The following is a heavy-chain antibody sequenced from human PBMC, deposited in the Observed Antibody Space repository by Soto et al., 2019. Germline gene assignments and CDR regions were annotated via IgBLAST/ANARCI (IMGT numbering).Heavy chain of an antibody. CDR1: GFNFSNYA. CDR2: ISGNSGTT. J-gene: IGHJ4*02. V-gene: IGHV3-23*01. D-gene: IGHD3-3*01. CDR3: AEGRAITVFGVITPFDS. Sequence: EVQLLESGGDFKQPGGSLRLSCEGSGFNFSNYALNWVRQAPGKRLEWVSVISGNSGTTYYAASVKGRFTISRDNSKKTLCLQMNSLRADDTAVYYCAEGRAITVFGVITPFDSWGQGTLVTVSS.